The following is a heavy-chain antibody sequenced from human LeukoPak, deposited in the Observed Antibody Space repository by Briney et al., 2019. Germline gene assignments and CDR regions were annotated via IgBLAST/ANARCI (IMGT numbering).Heavy chain of an antibody. CDR2: ISAYNGNT. V-gene: IGHV1-18*01. CDR1: GYTFTSYG. Sequence: ASVKVSCKASGYTFTSYGISWVRQAPGQELEWMGWISAYNGNTNYAQKLQGRVTMTTDTSTSTAYMELRSLRSDDTAVYYRARDSYDSSGYYPFDYWGQGTLVTVSS. J-gene: IGHJ4*02. CDR3: ARDSYDSSGYYPFDY. D-gene: IGHD3-22*01.